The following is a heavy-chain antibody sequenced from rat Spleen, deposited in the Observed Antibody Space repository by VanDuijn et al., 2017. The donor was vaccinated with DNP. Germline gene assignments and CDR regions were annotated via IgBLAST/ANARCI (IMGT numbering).Heavy chain of an antibody. Sequence: EVQLVESGGGLAQPGRSLKLSCAASGFTFSHYYMAWVRQAPTKGLEWVASISTGGGNTYYRDSVKGRFTISRDNAKSTLYLQMDSLRSEETATYYCARHGEVPSRYAMDAWGQGTSVTVSS. CDR3: ARHGEVPSRYAMDA. V-gene: IGHV5S11*01. CDR1: GFTFSHYY. D-gene: IGHD1-5*01. CDR2: ISTGGGNT. J-gene: IGHJ4*01.